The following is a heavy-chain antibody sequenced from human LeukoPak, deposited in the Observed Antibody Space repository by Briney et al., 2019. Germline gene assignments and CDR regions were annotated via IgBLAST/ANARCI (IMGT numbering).Heavy chain of an antibody. D-gene: IGHD4-17*01. CDR2: ISSSSSYI. V-gene: IGHV3-21*01. CDR1: GFTFSSYS. J-gene: IGHJ4*02. Sequence: GGSLRLSCAASGFTFSSYSMNWVRQAPGKGLVWVSSISSSSSYIYYADSVKGRFTISRDNAKNSLYLQMNSLRAEDTAVYYCARGIDDYGDLRLDYWGQGTLVTVSS. CDR3: ARGIDDYGDLRLDY.